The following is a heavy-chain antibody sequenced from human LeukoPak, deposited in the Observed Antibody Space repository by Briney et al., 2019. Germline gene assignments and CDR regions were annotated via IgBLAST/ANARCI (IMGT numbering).Heavy chain of an antibody. Sequence: SETLSLTCTVPGGSISSYYWSWIRQPAGKGLEWIGRIYTSGSTNYDPSLKSRVTMSVDTSKNQFSLKLSSVTAADTAVYYCARSTWRYDILTGYYKGAFDIWGQGTMVTVSS. CDR3: ARSTWRYDILTGYYKGAFDI. CDR2: IYTSGST. V-gene: IGHV4-4*07. J-gene: IGHJ3*02. D-gene: IGHD3-9*01. CDR1: GGSISSYY.